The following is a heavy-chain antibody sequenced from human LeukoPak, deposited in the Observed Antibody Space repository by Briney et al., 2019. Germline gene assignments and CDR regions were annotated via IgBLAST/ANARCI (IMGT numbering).Heavy chain of an antibody. D-gene: IGHD3-16*01. CDR1: GGSISSGTCY. CDR2: IYTSGST. J-gene: IGHJ3*02. CDR3: TRDGGGLVDHFDI. V-gene: IGHV4-61*02. Sequence: SETLSLTCTVSGGSISSGTCYWSWIRQPAGKGLEWIGRIYTSGSTNYNPSLNSRVTISVHTSQTQFSLKLSSVTAADTAVYYCTRDGGGLVDHFDI.